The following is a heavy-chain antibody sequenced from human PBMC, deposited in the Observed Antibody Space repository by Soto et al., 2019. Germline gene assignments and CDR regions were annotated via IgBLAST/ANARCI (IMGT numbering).Heavy chain of an antibody. V-gene: IGHV1-18*04. CDR3: ARDSTLKYSSGWYGTFDY. Sequence: QVQLVQSGAEVKKPGASVKVSCKASGYTFTSYGISWVRQAPGQGLEWMGWISAYNGNTNYAQKLQGRVTMTTDTSTSTAYMELRSLRSDYTAVYYCARDSTLKYSSGWYGTFDYWGQGTLVTVSS. D-gene: IGHD6-19*01. CDR1: GYTFTSYG. J-gene: IGHJ4*02. CDR2: ISAYNGNT.